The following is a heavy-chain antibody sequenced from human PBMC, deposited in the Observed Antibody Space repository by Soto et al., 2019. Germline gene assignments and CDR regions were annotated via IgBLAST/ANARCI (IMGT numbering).Heavy chain of an antibody. D-gene: IGHD2-15*01. CDR3: ARGHIVVVVAATLGDAFDI. CDR1: GFTFSSYG. CDR2: IWYDGSNK. Sequence: GGSLRLSCAASGFTFSSYGMHWVRQAPGKRLEWVAVIWYDGSNKYYADSVKGRFTISRDNSKNTLYLQMNSLRAEDTAVYYCARGHIVVVVAATLGDAFDIWGQGTMVTVSS. J-gene: IGHJ3*02. V-gene: IGHV3-33*01.